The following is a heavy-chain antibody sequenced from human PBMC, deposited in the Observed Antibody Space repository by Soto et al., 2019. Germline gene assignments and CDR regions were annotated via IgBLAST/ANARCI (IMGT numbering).Heavy chain of an antibody. D-gene: IGHD4-4*01. Sequence: GGSLRLSCAASGVTFSSYSMNWVRQAPGKGLEWVSYISSSSSTIYYADSVKGRFTISRDNAKNSLYLQMNSLRAEDTAVHYCARDTVTAYYYYYYMDVWGKGTTVTVSS. J-gene: IGHJ6*03. CDR3: ARDTVTAYYYYYYMDV. CDR1: GVTFSSYS. V-gene: IGHV3-48*01. CDR2: ISSSSSTI.